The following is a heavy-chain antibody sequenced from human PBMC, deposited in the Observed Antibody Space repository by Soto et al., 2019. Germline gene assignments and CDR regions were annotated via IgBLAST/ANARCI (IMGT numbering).Heavy chain of an antibody. V-gene: IGHV3-30*18. CDR3: AKPQANFYDSSGYFDF. CDR1: GFTFSSFG. J-gene: IGHJ4*02. CDR2: ISYGGTKK. Sequence: QPWGSLRLSCAASGFTFSSFGIHWCRHSPFKGLEWVAVISYGGTKKYYADSVKGRFTISRDNSKNTLYLQMNSLRAEDTAVYYCAKPQANFYDSSGYFDFWGQGTLVTVSS. D-gene: IGHD3-22*01.